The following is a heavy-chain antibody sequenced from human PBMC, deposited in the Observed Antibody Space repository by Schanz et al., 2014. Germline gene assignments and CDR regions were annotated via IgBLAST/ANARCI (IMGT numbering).Heavy chain of an antibody. D-gene: IGHD2-21*01. V-gene: IGHV3-64*01. J-gene: IGHJ4*02. CDR1: GFTLSNYA. CDR3: ARKSLVSAHYDS. CDR2: LSANGDST. Sequence: EVQLVESGGGLVQPGGSLRLSCAAPGFTLSNYAMHWVRQTPDKGLEWVSGLSANGDSTFHSSSVKGRFTISRDISKNTLYLQMGSLRAEDVAVYYCARKSLVSAHYDSWGQGTLVTVSS.